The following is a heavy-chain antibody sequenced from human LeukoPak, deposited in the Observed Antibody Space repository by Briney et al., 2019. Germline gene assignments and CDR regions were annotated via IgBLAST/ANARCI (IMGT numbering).Heavy chain of an antibody. CDR3: ARGYSSSWNYFDY. CDR1: GGSISSGGYY. CDR2: IYYSGST. Sequence: PSETLSLTCTVSGGSISSGGYYWSWIRQHPGKGLEWIGYIYYSGSTYYNPSLKSRVTISVDTSKNQFSLKLSSVTAADTAVYYCARGYSSSWNYFDYWGQGTLVTVSP. D-gene: IGHD6-13*01. J-gene: IGHJ4*02. V-gene: IGHV4-31*03.